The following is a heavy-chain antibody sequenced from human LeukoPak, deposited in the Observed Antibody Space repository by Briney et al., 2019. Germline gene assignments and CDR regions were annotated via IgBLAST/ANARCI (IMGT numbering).Heavy chain of an antibody. Sequence: GGSLRLSCAASGFTFSSYSMNWVRQAPGKGLEWVSSISISSSYIYYADSVKGRFTISRDNAKNSLYLQMNSLRAEDTAVYYCARHRYYYDSSGSPHFVYWGQGTLVTVSS. D-gene: IGHD3-22*01. CDR1: GFTFSSYS. CDR3: ARHRYYYDSSGSPHFVY. J-gene: IGHJ4*02. V-gene: IGHV3-21*01. CDR2: ISISSSYI.